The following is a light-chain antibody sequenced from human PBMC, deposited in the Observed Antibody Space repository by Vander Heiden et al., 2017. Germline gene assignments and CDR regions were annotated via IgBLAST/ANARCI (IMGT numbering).Light chain of an antibody. CDR2: GAS. CDR1: QSVSSSY. V-gene: IGKV3-20*01. Sequence: EVVLTQSPGTLSVSPGERATLSCRANQSVSSSYLAWYQQKPGQAPRLLIYGASSRATGIPDRFSGSGSGTDFTLTISRLEPEDFAVYYCQQYGSSPPMYTFGQGTKLEIK. CDR3: QQYGSSPPMYT. J-gene: IGKJ2*01.